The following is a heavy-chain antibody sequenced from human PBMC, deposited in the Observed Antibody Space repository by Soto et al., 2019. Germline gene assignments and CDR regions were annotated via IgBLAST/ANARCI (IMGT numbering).Heavy chain of an antibody. CDR2: ISNGGRGGSYN. Sequence: EVQLVESGGGLVMPGGSLRLSCTTSGFNFIDYGLSWVRQTPGKGLEWVSSISNGGRGGSYNYFADSVKGRFTITRDNARNSLSLQMYNLRAEDTAVYYCARGVSDYASHWLSYFDFWGQGTLVTVSS. CDR3: ARGVSDYASHWLSYFDF. D-gene: IGHD3-22*01. V-gene: IGHV3-21*01. CDR1: GFNFIDYG. J-gene: IGHJ4*02.